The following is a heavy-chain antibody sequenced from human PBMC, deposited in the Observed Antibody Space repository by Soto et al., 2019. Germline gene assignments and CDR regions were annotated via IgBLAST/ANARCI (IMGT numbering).Heavy chain of an antibody. J-gene: IGHJ3*01. CDR2: IYYSGST. V-gene: IGHV4-59*01. CDR1: GGSISSYY. Sequence: SETLSLTCTVSGGSISSYYWSWIRQPPGKGLEWIGYIYYSGSTNYNPSLKSRVTISVDTSKNQFSLKLSSVTAAETAVYYCERDWPSGVNRPGAFDLWGQGTMVTVSS. D-gene: IGHD1-26*01. CDR3: ERDWPSGVNRPGAFDL.